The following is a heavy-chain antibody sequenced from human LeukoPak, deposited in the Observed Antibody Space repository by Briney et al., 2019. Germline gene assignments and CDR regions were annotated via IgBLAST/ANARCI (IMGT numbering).Heavy chain of an antibody. CDR2: INPSGDST. CDR3: ARDRGFACTSD. V-gene: IGHV1-46*03. Sequence: ASVKVSCKTSGFTFTNYYIHWVRQAPGQGIEWMGMINPSGDSTTYAQQFQGRVTMTRDTSTSTAYMEMSGLRSEDTAVYFCARDRGFACTSDWGPGTLVTVSS. J-gene: IGHJ4*02. CDR1: GFTFTNYY. D-gene: IGHD3-9*01.